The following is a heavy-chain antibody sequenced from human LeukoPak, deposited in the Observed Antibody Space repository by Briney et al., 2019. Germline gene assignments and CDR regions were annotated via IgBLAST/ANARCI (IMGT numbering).Heavy chain of an antibody. V-gene: IGHV3-11*01. Sequence: GGSLRLSCAASGFTFSDYYMSWIRQAPGKGVEGVSYISSSGSTIYYADSVKGRFTISRDNAKNSLYLQMNSLRAEDTAVYYCASAGIAAGTFQHWGQGTLVTVSS. D-gene: IGHD6-25*01. J-gene: IGHJ1*01. CDR3: ASAGIAAGTFQH. CDR2: ISSSGSTI. CDR1: GFTFSDYY.